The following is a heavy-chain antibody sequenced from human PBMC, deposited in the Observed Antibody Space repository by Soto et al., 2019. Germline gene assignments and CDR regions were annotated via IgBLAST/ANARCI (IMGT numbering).Heavy chain of an antibody. J-gene: IGHJ5*02. Sequence: QVQLQQWGAGLLKPSGTLSLTCAVYGGSFSGYYWSWIRQPPGKGLEWIGEINHSGSTNYNPSLKSRVTISVDTSKNQFSLKLSSVTAADTAVYYCARGIAAAHLGWFDPWGQGTLVTVSS. V-gene: IGHV4-34*01. CDR1: GGSFSGYY. D-gene: IGHD6-13*01. CDR3: ARGIAAAHLGWFDP. CDR2: INHSGST.